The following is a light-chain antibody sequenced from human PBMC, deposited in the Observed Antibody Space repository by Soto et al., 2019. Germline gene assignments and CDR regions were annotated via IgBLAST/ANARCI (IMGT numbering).Light chain of an antibody. CDR1: QSIFYSSNNKNY. V-gene: IGKV4-1*01. J-gene: IGKJ1*01. CDR2: WAS. Sequence: DIVMTQSPDSLAVSLGERAPINCKSSQSIFYSSNNKNYLAWFQQKPGQPPKLLIYWASTRESGVPDRFSGSGSGTDFTLTISGLQAEDVAVYYCQQYYSAPTWTFGQGTKVDIK. CDR3: QQYYSAPTWT.